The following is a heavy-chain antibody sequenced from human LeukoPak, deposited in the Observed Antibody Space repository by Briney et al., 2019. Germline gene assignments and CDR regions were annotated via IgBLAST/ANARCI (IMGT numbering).Heavy chain of an antibody. Sequence: PSETLSLTXAVHGGSLSGLSWNWLRQSPGEGLGWVGEINENGRADYNPSLKNRVTISVDKSKNQFSLKLTSVTAADTAVYFCGNRPDMSCRGGYCHVIDYWGQGTLVTVSS. D-gene: IGHD2-21*02. CDR3: GNRPDMSCRGGYCHVIDY. CDR2: INENGRA. J-gene: IGHJ4*02. CDR1: GGSLSGLS. V-gene: IGHV4-34*01.